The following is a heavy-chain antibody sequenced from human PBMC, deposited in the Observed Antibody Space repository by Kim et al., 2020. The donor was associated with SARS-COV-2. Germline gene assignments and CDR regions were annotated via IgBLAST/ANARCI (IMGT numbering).Heavy chain of an antibody. CDR1: GGSFSGYY. D-gene: IGHD2-15*01. J-gene: IGHJ6*02. CDR2: INHSGST. Sequence: SETLSLTCAVYGGSFSGYYWSWIRQPPGKGLEWIGEINHSGSTNYNPSLKSRVTISVDTSKNQFSLKLSSVTAADTAVYYCARSPHVVVGFRIYYYYYGMDVWGQGTTVTVSS. V-gene: IGHV4-34*01. CDR3: ARSPHVVVGFRIYYYYYGMDV.